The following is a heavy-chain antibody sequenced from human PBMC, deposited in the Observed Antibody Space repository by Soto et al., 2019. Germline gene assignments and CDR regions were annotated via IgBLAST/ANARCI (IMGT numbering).Heavy chain of an antibody. V-gene: IGHV1-8*01. CDR2: MNPGSGDT. D-gene: IGHD3-16*01. J-gene: IGHJ5*02. CDR1: GYSFTNND. CDR3: ARMETFGSLNWFDP. Sequence: ASVKVSCKASGYSFTNNDVSWVRPATGQGLEWMGWMNPGSGDTGYVQKFQGRVTMTRDISIATAYMELSSLRSDDTAIYYCARMETFGSLNWFDPWGQGTLVTVSS.